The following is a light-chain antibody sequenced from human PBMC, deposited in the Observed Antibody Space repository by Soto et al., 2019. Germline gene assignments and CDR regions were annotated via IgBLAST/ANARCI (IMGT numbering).Light chain of an antibody. CDR3: LQDYNYPLT. CDR2: AAS. J-gene: IGKJ4*01. Sequence: AMQMTQSPSPMSASVGDVVSMXXLASQGIRNDLGWYQQKPGQAPKLXIYAASSLQSGVPSRFSGSGSGTDFTLTISSLQPEDFATYYCLQDYNYPLTFGGGTKVDIK. V-gene: IGKV1-6*01. CDR1: QGIRND.